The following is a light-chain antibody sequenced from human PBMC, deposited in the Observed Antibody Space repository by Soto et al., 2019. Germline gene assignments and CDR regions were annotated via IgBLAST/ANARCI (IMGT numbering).Light chain of an antibody. CDR2: GAS. J-gene: IGKJ2*01. CDR3: QQYGGSTGYT. Sequence: EIVLTQSPGTLSLSPGERATLSCRASQSVSSNYLAWYRQKPGQAPRLLIYGASSWATGIPDRFSGSGSGTDFTLTISRLEPEDFAVFYCQQYGGSTGYTFGQGTKLEI. V-gene: IGKV3-20*01. CDR1: QSVSSNY.